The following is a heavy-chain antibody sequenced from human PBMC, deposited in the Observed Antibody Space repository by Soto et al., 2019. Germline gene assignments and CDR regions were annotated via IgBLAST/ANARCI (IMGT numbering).Heavy chain of an antibody. J-gene: IGHJ4*02. D-gene: IGHD4-17*01. CDR2: IYYSGST. Sequence: KPSETLSLTCTVSGGSISSGGYYWSWIRQPPGKGLEWIGYIYYSGSTYYNPSLKSRVAISVDTSKNQFSLKLSSVTAADTAVYYCAREWATVVTRFDYWGQGTLVTVSS. V-gene: IGHV4-30-4*01. CDR1: GGSISSGGYY. CDR3: AREWATVVTRFDY.